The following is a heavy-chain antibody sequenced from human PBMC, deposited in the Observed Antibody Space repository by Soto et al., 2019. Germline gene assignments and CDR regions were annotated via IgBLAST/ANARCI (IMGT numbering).Heavy chain of an antibody. Sequence: GGSLRLSCAASGFVFRNYAMHWVRQAPGKGLEWVAVISYDASNLYYVDSVKGRFTISRDNSKNTLYLRMNSLRAEDTAVYFCARNDYGTYYYVVDYWGQGTLVTVSS. CDR1: GFVFRNYA. CDR3: ARNDYGTYYYVVDY. D-gene: IGHD3-22*01. CDR2: ISYDASNL. V-gene: IGHV3-30*04. J-gene: IGHJ4*02.